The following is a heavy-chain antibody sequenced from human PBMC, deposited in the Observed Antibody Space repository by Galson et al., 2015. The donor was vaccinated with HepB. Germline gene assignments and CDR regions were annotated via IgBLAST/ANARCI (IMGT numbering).Heavy chain of an antibody. J-gene: IGHJ5*02. CDR1: GGSFSTYY. Sequence: LSLTCAVYGGSFSTYYWSWIRQPPGKGLEWIGEINHSGSTNYNPSLKSRVTISVDTSKNRFSLKLSSVTAADAAVYYCARAVYYDFWNGFGPRGQGTLVTVSS. CDR2: INHSGST. D-gene: IGHD3-3*01. CDR3: ARAVYYDFWNGFGP. V-gene: IGHV4-34*01.